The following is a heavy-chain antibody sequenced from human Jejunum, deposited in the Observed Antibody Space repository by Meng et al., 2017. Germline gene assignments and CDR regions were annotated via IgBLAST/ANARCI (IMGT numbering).Heavy chain of an antibody. CDR3: ARDPGGRY. Sequence: GESLKISCAASGSTFSVAWMTWVRQAPGKGLEWVGRIKSKGSGGTSDYAAPVKGRFTISRDDSKNTLYLQMNSLKIEDTGVYYCARDPGGRYWGQGTLVTVSS. J-gene: IGHJ4*02. CDR2: IKSKGSGGTS. D-gene: IGHD1-26*01. CDR1: GSTFSVAW. V-gene: IGHV3-15*01.